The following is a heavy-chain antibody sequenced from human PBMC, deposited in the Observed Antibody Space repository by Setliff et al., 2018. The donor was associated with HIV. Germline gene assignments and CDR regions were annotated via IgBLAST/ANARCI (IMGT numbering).Heavy chain of an antibody. D-gene: IGHD5-12*01. CDR3: ARDPRFSGYAQAFDY. V-gene: IGHV1-2*02. J-gene: IGHJ4*02. CDR1: GYTFTYLF. CDR2: INPKTGDT. Sequence: ASVKVSCKASGYTFTYLFIHWVRLAPGRGLEWVGLINPKTGDTSYAQKFQGRVTMTRDTSISTAYMDLDRLGSDDTAVYYCARDPRFSGYAQAFDYWGQGTQVTVSS.